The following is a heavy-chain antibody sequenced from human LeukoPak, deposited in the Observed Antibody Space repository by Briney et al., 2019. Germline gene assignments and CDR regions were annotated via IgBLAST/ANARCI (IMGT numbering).Heavy chain of an antibody. Sequence: SETLSLTCAVYGGSFSGYYWSWIRQPPGKGLEWIGYIYHSGSTYYNPSLKSRVTISVDRSKNQFSLKLSSVTAADTAVYYCARGGYYYDSSGSMDVWGQGTTVTVSS. J-gene: IGHJ6*02. CDR1: GGSFSGYY. V-gene: IGHV4-34*01. D-gene: IGHD3-22*01. CDR3: ARGGYYYDSSGSMDV. CDR2: IYHSGST.